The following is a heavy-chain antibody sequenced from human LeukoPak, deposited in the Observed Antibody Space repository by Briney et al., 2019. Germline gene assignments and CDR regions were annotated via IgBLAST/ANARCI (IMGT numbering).Heavy chain of an antibody. CDR2: ISGSGGST. D-gene: IGHD1-26*01. Sequence: GGSLRLSCAASGFTFSSYAMSWVRQAPGKGLEWVSAISGSGGSTYYADSVKGRFTISRDNSKNTLYLRMNSLRAEDTAVYYCAKVSGSGSYYWDYWGQGTLVTVSS. CDR1: GFTFSSYA. J-gene: IGHJ4*02. V-gene: IGHV3-23*01. CDR3: AKVSGSGSYYWDY.